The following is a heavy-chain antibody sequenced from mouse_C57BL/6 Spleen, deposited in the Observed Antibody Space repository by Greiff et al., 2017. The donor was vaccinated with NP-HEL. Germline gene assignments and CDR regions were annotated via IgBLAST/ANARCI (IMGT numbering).Heavy chain of an antibody. V-gene: IGHV1-80*01. J-gene: IGHJ2*01. CDR2: IYPGDGDT. Sequence: QVQLQQSGAELVKPGASVKISCKASGYAFSSYWMNWVKQRPGKGLEWIGQIYPGDGDTNYNGKFKGKATLTADKSSSTAYMQLSSLTSEDSAFYFCARSYGNYYFDYWGQGTTLTVSS. D-gene: IGHD2-10*02. CDR1: GYAFSSYW. CDR3: ARSYGNYYFDY.